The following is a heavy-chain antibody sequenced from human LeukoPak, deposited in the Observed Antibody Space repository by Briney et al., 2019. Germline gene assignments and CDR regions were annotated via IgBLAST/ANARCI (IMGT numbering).Heavy chain of an antibody. Sequence: GGSLRLSCAASGFTFSSYEMNWVRQAPGKGLEWISYISSTGITIYYADSVKGRFTISKDNAKNSLYLQMNSLRDEDTAIYYCARNLQSRTQGYYFDYWGQGILVTVSS. CDR2: ISSTGITI. J-gene: IGHJ4*02. V-gene: IGHV3-48*03. CDR1: GFTFSSYE. CDR3: ARNLQSRTQGYYFDY. D-gene: IGHD2-2*01.